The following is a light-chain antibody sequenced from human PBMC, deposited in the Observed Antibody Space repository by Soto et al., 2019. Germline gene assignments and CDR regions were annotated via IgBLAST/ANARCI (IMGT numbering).Light chain of an antibody. Sequence: PRERATLSCRASQSFSSYLAWYQQKPGQAPRLLIYDASKRATGIPARFSGRGSGTDFTLTISSLEPEDFAVYYCQQRSNWPPVITFGQGTRLEIK. V-gene: IGKV3-11*01. CDR3: QQRSNWPPVIT. CDR1: QSFSSY. J-gene: IGKJ5*01. CDR2: DAS.